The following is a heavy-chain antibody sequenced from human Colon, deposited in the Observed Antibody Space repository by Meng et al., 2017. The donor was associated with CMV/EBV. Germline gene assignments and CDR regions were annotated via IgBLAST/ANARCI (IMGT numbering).Heavy chain of an antibody. CDR3: VRSAAAGTQYFAY. CDR1: GFIFGDYD. J-gene: IGHJ4*02. V-gene: IGHV3-30*02. D-gene: IGHD6-13*01. Sequence: GESLKISCAASGFIFGDYDMHWVRQAPGKGLDWVAYDGNGNDYANSVRGRFTVSRDNFKNILYLQMNNLGAEDTAVYYCVRSAAAGTQYFAYWGQGTLVTVSS. CDR2: DGNGN.